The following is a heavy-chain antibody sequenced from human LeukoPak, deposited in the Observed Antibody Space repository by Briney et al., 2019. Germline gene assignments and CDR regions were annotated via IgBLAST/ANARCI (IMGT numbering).Heavy chain of an antibody. D-gene: IGHD3-10*01. CDR1: GFTFSSYE. Sequence: PGGSLRLSCAASGFTFSSYEMNWVRQTPGKGLEWVSYISSSGSTIYYADSVKGRFTISRDNAKNSLYLQMNSLRAEDTAVYYCARGSYRPDYWGQGTLVTVSS. V-gene: IGHV3-48*03. J-gene: IGHJ4*02. CDR2: ISSSGSTI. CDR3: ARGSYRPDY.